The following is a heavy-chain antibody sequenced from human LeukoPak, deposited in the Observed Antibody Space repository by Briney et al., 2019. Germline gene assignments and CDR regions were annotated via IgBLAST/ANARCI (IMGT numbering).Heavy chain of an antibody. Sequence: ASVKVSCKASGYTFSSYAIHWARQVPGQGLEWMGRISPYKDNAKYTQRVQDRVTLTTDTSTSTAYMELRSLRSDDTAVYYCARTIVQTYYYGSGSAPTFDYWGQGTLVTVSS. CDR2: ISPYKDNA. CDR3: ARTIVQTYYYGSGSAPTFDY. D-gene: IGHD3-10*01. V-gene: IGHV1-18*01. CDR1: GYTFSSYA. J-gene: IGHJ4*02.